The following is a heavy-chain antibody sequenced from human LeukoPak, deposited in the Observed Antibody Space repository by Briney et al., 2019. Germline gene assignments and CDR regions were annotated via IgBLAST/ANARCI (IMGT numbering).Heavy chain of an antibody. Sequence: PGGSLRLSCAASGFTFSNSGMNWVRQAPGKGLEWVSSISSSSSYIYYADSVKGRFTISRDNAKNSLYLQMNSLRAEDTAVYYCARAPPYDYVWGSHFDYWGQGTLVTVSS. V-gene: IGHV3-21*01. CDR1: GFTFSNSG. CDR3: ARAPPYDYVWGSHFDY. J-gene: IGHJ4*02. CDR2: ISSSSSYI. D-gene: IGHD3-16*01.